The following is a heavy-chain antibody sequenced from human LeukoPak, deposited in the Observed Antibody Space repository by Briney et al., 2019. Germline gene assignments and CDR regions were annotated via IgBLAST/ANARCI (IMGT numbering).Heavy chain of an antibody. Sequence: GRSLRLSCAASGFTFDDYAMPWVRHAPGKGLEWVSGISWNSGSIGYADSVKGRFTISRDNAKNSLYLQMNSLRAEDTALYYCAKDSSSSWYSSWFDPWGQGTLVTVSS. CDR2: ISWNSGSI. CDR3: AKDSSSSWYSSWFDP. V-gene: IGHV3-9*01. CDR1: GFTFDDYA. D-gene: IGHD6-13*01. J-gene: IGHJ5*02.